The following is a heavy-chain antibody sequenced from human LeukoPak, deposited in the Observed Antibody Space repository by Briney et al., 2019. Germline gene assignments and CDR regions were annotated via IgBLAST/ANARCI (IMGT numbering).Heavy chain of an antibody. J-gene: IGHJ6*03. Sequence: GALVKVSCKASGYTFTGYYMHWVRQAPGQGLEWMGWINPNSGGTNYAQKFQGRVTMTRDTSISTAYMELSRLRSDDTAVYYCARFQDDYNDYYYYMDVWGKGTTVTVSS. CDR3: ARFQDDYNDYYYYMDV. CDR2: INPNSGGT. CDR1: GYTFTGYY. V-gene: IGHV1-2*02. D-gene: IGHD5-24*01.